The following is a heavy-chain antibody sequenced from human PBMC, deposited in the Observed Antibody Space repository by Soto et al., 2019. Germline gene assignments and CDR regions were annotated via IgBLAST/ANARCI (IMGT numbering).Heavy chain of an antibody. Sequence: GRSLRLSCAASGFTFSSYAMGWVRQAPGKGLEWVSAISGSGGSTYYADSVKGRFTISRDNSKNTRYLQMNSLRAEDTAVYYCAKDRSGRVLYASTGYPYDPFDIWGQGTMVTVSS. CDR1: GFTFSSYA. D-gene: IGHD3-22*01. V-gene: IGHV3-23*01. CDR2: ISGSGGST. CDR3: AKDRSGRVLYASTGYPYDPFDI. J-gene: IGHJ3*02.